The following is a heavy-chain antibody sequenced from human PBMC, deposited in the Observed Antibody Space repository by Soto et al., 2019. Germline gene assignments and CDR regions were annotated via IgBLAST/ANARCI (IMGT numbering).Heavy chain of an antibody. Sequence: QVQLQQWGAGLLKPSETLSLTCAVYGGSFSGYYWSWIRQPPGKGLEWIGEINHSGSTNYNPSLKSRVTISVDTSKNQFSLKLSSVTAADTAVYYSASGDYGDYVYYFDYWGQGTLVTVSS. CDR1: GGSFSGYY. CDR2: INHSGST. V-gene: IGHV4-34*01. D-gene: IGHD4-17*01. CDR3: ASGDYGDYVYYFDY. J-gene: IGHJ4*02.